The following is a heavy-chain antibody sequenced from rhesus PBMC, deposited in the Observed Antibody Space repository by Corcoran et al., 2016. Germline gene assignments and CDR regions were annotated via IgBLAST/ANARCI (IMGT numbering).Heavy chain of an antibody. CDR2: IYGSGSST. Sequence: QLQLQESGPGLVKPSETLSVTCAVSGGSISSSYWSWIRQAPGKGLEWIGYIYGSGSSTTVTPSRKTRVTLAVDTSKNQLSLKRSSVTTADTAVYYGGRAGPASCTGSGCYVWGQGLRVTVSS. V-gene: IGHV4-169*01. D-gene: IGHD2-21*01. CDR1: GGSISSSY. CDR3: GRAGPASCTGSGCYV. J-gene: IGHJ3*01.